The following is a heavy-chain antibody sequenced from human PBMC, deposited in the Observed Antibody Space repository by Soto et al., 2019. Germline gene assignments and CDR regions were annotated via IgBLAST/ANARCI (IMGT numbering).Heavy chain of an antibody. V-gene: IGHV1-46*01. J-gene: IGHJ3*02. D-gene: IGHD3-22*01. CDR1: GYTFTSYY. CDR3: AREGDDSSGYYDNAFDI. Sequence: QVQLVQSGAEVKKPGASVKVSCTASGYTFTSYYMHWVRQAPGQGLEWMGIINPSGGSTSYAQKFQGRVTMTRDTSTSTVYMELSSLRSEDTAVYYCAREGDDSSGYYDNAFDIWGQGTMVTVSS. CDR2: INPSGGST.